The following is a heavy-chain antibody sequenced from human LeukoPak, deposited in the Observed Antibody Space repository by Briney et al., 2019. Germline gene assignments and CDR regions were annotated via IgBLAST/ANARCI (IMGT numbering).Heavy chain of an antibody. Sequence: PSETLSLTCAVYGGSFSGYYWSWIRQPPGKGLEWIGEINHSGSTNYNPSLKSRVTISVDTSKNQFSLKLSSVTAADTAVYYCASPFSYDFWSGRSHARYMDVWGKGTTVTVSS. CDR1: GGSFSGYY. CDR3: ASPFSYDFWSGRSHARYMDV. CDR2: INHSGST. J-gene: IGHJ6*03. V-gene: IGHV4-34*01. D-gene: IGHD3-3*01.